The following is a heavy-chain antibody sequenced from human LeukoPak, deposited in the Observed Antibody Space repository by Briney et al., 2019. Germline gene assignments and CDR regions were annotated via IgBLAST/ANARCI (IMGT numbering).Heavy chain of an antibody. J-gene: IGHJ4*02. CDR3: AKAKGTSSGYDFFFDY. CDR2: MSFDDGSNI. V-gene: IGHV3-30*18. Sequence: GRSLRLSCAASALTLSRYRMHWVRQAPGKGLEWVAVMSFDDGSNIYYADTVKGRFTISRDNSKNTLYLQMNSLRGEDTAVYYCAKAKGTSSGYDFFFDYWGQGTLVTVSS. D-gene: IGHD5-12*01. CDR1: ALTLSRYR.